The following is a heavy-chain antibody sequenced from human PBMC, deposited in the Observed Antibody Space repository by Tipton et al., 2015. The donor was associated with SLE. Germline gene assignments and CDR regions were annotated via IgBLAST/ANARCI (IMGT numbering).Heavy chain of an antibody. CDR2: IYYSGST. V-gene: IGHV4-59*01. J-gene: IGHJ5*02. D-gene: IGHD6-13*01. CDR1: GGSISSYY. CDR3: ARKGIAAAGTNWFDP. Sequence: TLSLTCTVSGGSISSYYWSWIRQPPGKGLEWIGYIYYSGSTNYNPSLKSRVTISVDTSKNQFSLKLSSVTAADTAVYYCARKGIAAAGTNWFDPWGQGTLVTVSS.